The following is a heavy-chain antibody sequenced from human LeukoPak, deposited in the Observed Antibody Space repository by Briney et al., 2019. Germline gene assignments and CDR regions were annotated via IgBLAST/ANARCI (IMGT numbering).Heavy chain of an antibody. D-gene: IGHD3-22*01. Sequence: SVKVSCKASGGTFSSYAISWVRQAPGQGLEWMGGIIPIFGTANYAQKFQGRVTITADESTSTAYMELGSLRSEDTAVYYCARAGGYYDSSGYYFDYWGQGTLVTVSS. CDR1: GGTFSSYA. J-gene: IGHJ4*02. V-gene: IGHV1-69*13. CDR2: IIPIFGTA. CDR3: ARAGGYYDSSGYYFDY.